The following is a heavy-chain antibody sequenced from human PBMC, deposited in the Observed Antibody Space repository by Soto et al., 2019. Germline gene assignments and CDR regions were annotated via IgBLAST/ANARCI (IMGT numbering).Heavy chain of an antibody. Sequence: SGPTLVNPTRTLTLTCTFSGFSLSTNGVCVTWVRQPPGKALEWLARIDWDDYEYYSTSLKTRLTISKDTSRNQVVLTMTNMDPVDTGTYYCARYYGTSFDYWGLGTLVTVPQ. CDR1: GFSLSTNGVC. J-gene: IGHJ4*02. CDR3: ARYYGTSFDY. V-gene: IGHV2-70*11. CDR2: IDWDDYE. D-gene: IGHD3-22*01.